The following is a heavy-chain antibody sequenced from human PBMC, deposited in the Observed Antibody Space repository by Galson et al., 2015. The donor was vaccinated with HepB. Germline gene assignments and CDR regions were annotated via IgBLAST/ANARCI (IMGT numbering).Heavy chain of an antibody. V-gene: IGHV4-39*01. CDR3: ARALGGSYFYGMDV. D-gene: IGHD3-16*02. J-gene: IGHJ6*02. Sequence: ETLSLTCTVSGASTSSSSYYWNWVRQSPGKGLEWIGSVYYCGVTYYNPSLKSRVTISVDTSKNQFSLRVSSVTAADTAMYYCARALGGSYFYGMDVWGQGTTVTVSS. CDR1: GASTSSSSYY. CDR2: VYYCGVT.